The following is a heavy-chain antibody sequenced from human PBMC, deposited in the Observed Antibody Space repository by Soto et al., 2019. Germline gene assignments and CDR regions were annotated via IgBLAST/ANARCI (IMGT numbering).Heavy chain of an antibody. CDR2: ISPDGGST. CDR3: ARAPRGGVIIVITRAKIDE. D-gene: IGHD3-10*01. Sequence: AAVKVSCKSSGFDFTDRYIHWVRQAPGQGLEWMGIISPDGGSTRYSQKFQARITMTRDTSTSTVYMELSSLRSEDTAIYYCARAPRGGVIIVITRAKIDERGQGTLVTV. J-gene: IGHJ4*02. V-gene: IGHV1-46*01. CDR1: GFDFTDRY.